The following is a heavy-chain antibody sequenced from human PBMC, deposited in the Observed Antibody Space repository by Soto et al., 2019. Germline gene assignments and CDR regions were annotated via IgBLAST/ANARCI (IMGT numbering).Heavy chain of an antibody. Sequence: GGSLRLSCAASGFTLNDAWMNWVRQTQGKGLEWVGRIKSKIDGGTTDYAAPVKGRFTISRDDSKNTLYLQMNSLKTEDTAVYYCTTDPVTMIVVVPSSGWGQGTLVTVSS. CDR1: GFTLNDAW. CDR3: TTDPVTMIVVVPSSG. D-gene: IGHD3-22*01. J-gene: IGHJ4*02. V-gene: IGHV3-15*07. CDR2: IKSKIDGGTT.